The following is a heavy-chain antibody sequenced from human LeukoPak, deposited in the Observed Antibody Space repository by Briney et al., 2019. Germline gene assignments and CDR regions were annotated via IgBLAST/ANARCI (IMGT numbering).Heavy chain of an antibody. J-gene: IGHJ4*02. CDR1: GYTFTDYY. CDR2: INPNSGGT. D-gene: IGHD6-19*01. V-gene: IGHV1-2*02. CDR3: ATSSGWKSNIDY. Sequence: ASVKVSCKASGYTFTDYYIHWVRQAPGQGLEWMGWINPNSGGTNYAQKFQGRVTMTRDTSISTAYMELSRLRSDDTAVFYCATSSGWKSNIDYWGQGTLVTVSS.